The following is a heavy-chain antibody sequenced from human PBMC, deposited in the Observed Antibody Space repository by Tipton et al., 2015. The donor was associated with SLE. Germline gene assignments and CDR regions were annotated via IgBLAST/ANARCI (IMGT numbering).Heavy chain of an antibody. D-gene: IGHD2/OR15-2a*01. V-gene: IGHV3-53*01. J-gene: IGHJ3*02. Sequence: GSLRLSCAASGFTVSNNYMSWVRQAPGKGLEWVSVIYSGGSTYYADSVKGRFTISRDNSKNTLYLQMNSLRAEDTAVYYCARDLSMLHAFDIWGQGTMVTVSS. CDR3: ARDLSMLHAFDI. CDR2: IYSGGST. CDR1: GFTVSNNY.